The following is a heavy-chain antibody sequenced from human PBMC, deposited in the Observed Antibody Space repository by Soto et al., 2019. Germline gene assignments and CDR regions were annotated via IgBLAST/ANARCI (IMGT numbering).Heavy chain of an antibody. J-gene: IGHJ4*02. CDR3: ARAADNYYFDY. CDR2: IYHSGST. Sequence: TLSLTCAVSGGSISSGGYSWSWIRQPPGEGLEWIGYIYHSGSTYYNPSLKSRVTISVDRSKNQFSLKLSSVTAADTAVYYCARAADNYYFDYWGQGTLVTVYS. CDR1: GGSISSGGYS. V-gene: IGHV4-30-2*01. D-gene: IGHD3-9*01.